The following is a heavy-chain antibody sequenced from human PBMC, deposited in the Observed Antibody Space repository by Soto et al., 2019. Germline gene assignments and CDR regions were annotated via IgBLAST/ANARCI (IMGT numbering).Heavy chain of an antibody. V-gene: IGHV1-8*01. CDR1: GYTFTSYD. CDR3: ARGFGYCSSTSCFYYYYMDV. Sequence: GASVKVSCKASGYTFTSYDINWVRQATGQGLGWMGWMNPNSGNTGYAQKFQGRVTMTRNTSISTAYMELSSLRSEDTAVYYCARGFGYCSSTSCFYYYYMDVWGKGTTVTVSS. CDR2: MNPNSGNT. J-gene: IGHJ6*03. D-gene: IGHD2-2*03.